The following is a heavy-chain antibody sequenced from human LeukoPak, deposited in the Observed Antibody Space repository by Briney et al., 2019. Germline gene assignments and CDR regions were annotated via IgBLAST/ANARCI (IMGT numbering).Heavy chain of an antibody. V-gene: IGHV4-59*01. CDR1: GGSISTYY. Sequence: PSETLSLTCTVSGGSISTYYWSWIRQPPGKGLEWIGYVYYGGSTNYNPSLKSRVTISVDTSKNQFFLKLNPVTAADTAVYFCAYSDDYGDYVFDYWGQGTLVTVSS. CDR2: VYYGGST. D-gene: IGHD4-17*01. J-gene: IGHJ4*02. CDR3: AYSDDYGDYVFDY.